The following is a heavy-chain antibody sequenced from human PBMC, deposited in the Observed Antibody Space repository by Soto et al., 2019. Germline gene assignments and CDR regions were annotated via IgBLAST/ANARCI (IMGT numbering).Heavy chain of an antibody. J-gene: IGHJ6*02. CDR1: GGSISSYY. D-gene: IGHD2-2*01. CDR2: IYYSGST. CDR3: AGGDIVLVPAASGYYYYGMDV. V-gene: IGHV4-59*01. Sequence: SETLSLTCTVSGGSISSYYWSWIRQPPGKGLEWIGYIYYSGSTNYNPSLKSRVTISVDTSKNQFSLKLSSVTAADTAVYYCAGGDIVLVPAASGYYYYGMDVWGQGTTVTVSS.